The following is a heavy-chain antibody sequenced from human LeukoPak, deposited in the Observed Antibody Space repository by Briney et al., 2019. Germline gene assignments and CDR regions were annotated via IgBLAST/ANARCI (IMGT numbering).Heavy chain of an antibody. D-gene: IGHD2-2*02. CDR2: IDPNSGGT. J-gene: IGHJ5*02. Sequence: GASVKVSCKASGYTFTGYYMHWVRQAPGQGLEWMGWIDPNSGGTNYAQKFQGRVTMTRDTSISTAYMELSRLRSDDTAVYYCARQFGYCSSTSCYSPRRSWFDPWGQGTLVTVSS. CDR3: ARQFGYCSSTSCYSPRRSWFDP. V-gene: IGHV1-2*02. CDR1: GYTFTGYY.